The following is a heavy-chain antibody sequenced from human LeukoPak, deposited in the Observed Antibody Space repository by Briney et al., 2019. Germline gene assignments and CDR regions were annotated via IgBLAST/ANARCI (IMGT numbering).Heavy chain of an antibody. V-gene: IGHV3-23*01. CDR2: VSGGGANT. D-gene: IGHD2-8*01. CDR3: AKRITVSAGYYLDA. Sequence: GGSLTLSCVGSGFTFSSFAMSWVRQAPGKGLEWVSTVSGGGANTYYADSVKGRFTVSRDDSKSMHFLQMNSLRAEDTALYFCAKRITVSAGYYLDAWGEGPLVAVSS. CDR1: GFTFSSFA. J-gene: IGHJ4*02.